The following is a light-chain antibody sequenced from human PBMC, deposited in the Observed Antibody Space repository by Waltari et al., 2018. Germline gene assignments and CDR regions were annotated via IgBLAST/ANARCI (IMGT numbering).Light chain of an antibody. CDR1: QSISNW. CDR2: KAS. J-gene: IGKJ1*01. V-gene: IGKV1-5*03. Sequence: DIQMTQSPSTLSAYVGRRVTITCRASQSISNWLAWYQQKPGKAPNLLIYKASNLESGVPSRFSGSGSGTEFTLTISSLQPDDFATYYCQHQATFGQGTKVEIK. CDR3: QHQAT.